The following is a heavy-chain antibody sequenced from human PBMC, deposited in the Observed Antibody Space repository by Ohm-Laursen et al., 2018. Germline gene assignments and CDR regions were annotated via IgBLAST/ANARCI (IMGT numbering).Heavy chain of an antibody. CDR3: ARGAYDYVWGSYDY. CDR2: IITIFGTA. D-gene: IGHD3-16*01. J-gene: IGHJ4*02. CDR1: GGTFSSYA. V-gene: IGHV1-69*01. Sequence: SSVKVSCKASGGTFSSYAISWVRQAPGQGLEWMGGIITIFGTANYAQKFQGRVTITADESTSTAYMELSSLRSEDTAVYYCARGAYDYVWGSYDYWGQGTLVTVSS.